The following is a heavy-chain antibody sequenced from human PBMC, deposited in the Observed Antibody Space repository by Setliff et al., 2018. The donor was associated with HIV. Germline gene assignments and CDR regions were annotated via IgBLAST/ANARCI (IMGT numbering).Heavy chain of an antibody. J-gene: IGHJ4*02. V-gene: IGHV4-59*08. Sequence: SETLSLTCTVSGGSISSHYWSWIRQPPGKGLEWIGYIYYSGSPNYNPSLKSRVTISVDTSKNQFSLKLSSVTAADTAVYYCASSNYRFVYFDYWGQGTLVTVSS. CDR3: ASSNYRFVYFDY. D-gene: IGHD1-7*01. CDR2: IYYSGSP. CDR1: GGSISSHY.